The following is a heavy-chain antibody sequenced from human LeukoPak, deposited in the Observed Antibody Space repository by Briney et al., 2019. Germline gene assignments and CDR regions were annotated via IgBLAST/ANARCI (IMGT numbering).Heavy chain of an antibody. D-gene: IGHD3-10*01. V-gene: IGHV3-11*01. CDR3: ARADYSGRVYFAY. CDR1: GFTFSDYY. J-gene: IGHJ4*02. CDR2: ISSSGSTI. Sequence: GGSLRLSCAASGFTFSDYYMSWIRQAPGKGLEWVSYISSSGSTIYYAESVKGRFTISRDNAKNSLYLQMNSLRAEDTAVYYCARADYSGRVYFAYWGQGTLVTVSS.